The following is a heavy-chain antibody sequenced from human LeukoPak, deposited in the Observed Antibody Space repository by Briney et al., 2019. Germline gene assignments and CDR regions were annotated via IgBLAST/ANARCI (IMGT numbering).Heavy chain of an antibody. V-gene: IGHV3-23*01. CDR1: GFTFSSYA. Sequence: QTGGSLRLSCAASGFTFSSYAMSWVRQAPGKGLEWVSAISGSGGSTYYPDSVKGRFTISGDNSKSTLYLQMNSLRAEDTAVYYCAKDGGSYEPFDYWGQGTLVTVSS. CDR3: AKDGGSYEPFDY. J-gene: IGHJ4*02. CDR2: ISGSGGST. D-gene: IGHD5-12*01.